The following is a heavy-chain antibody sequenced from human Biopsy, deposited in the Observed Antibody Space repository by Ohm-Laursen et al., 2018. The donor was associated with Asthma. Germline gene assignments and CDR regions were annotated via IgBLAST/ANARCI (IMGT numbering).Heavy chain of an antibody. Sequence: SPRLSCAASGFTFRNYGMHWVRQAPGKGLEWVAAIWYDGVNKYFADSVKGRFTISRDNSKNTVYLQMNSLRAEDTAVYYCARERIDILTGGYQGMDVWGQGTTVTVSS. CDR3: ARERIDILTGGYQGMDV. CDR1: GFTFRNYG. D-gene: IGHD3-9*01. V-gene: IGHV3-33*01. J-gene: IGHJ6*02. CDR2: IWYDGVNK.